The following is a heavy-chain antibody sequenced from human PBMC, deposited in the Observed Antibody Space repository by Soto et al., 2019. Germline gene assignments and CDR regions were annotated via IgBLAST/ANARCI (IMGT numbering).Heavy chain of an antibody. V-gene: IGHV3-9*01. D-gene: IGHD1-20*01. CDR2: ISWNSGSI. Sequence: EVQLVESGGGLVQPGRSLRLSCAASGFTFDDYAMHWVRQAPGKGLEWVSGISWNSGSIGDADSVKVQFTISRDNAKSSLYLQMNSLRAEDTALYYCAKDYNSSHDSWFYPWGQGTLVTVSS. CDR1: GFTFDDYA. J-gene: IGHJ5*02. CDR3: AKDYNSSHDSWFYP.